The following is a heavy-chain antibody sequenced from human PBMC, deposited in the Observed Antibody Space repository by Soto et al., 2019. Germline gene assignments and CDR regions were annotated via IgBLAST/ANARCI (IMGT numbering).Heavy chain of an antibody. D-gene: IGHD1-1*01. V-gene: IGHV3-48*01. CDR1: GFTLSSYN. J-gene: IGHJ4*02. CDR2: ISASGRTI. Sequence: EVQLVESGGGFVQPGGSLRLSCAASGFTLSSYNFNWVRQAPGKGPEWVSYISASGRTIYYANSVRGRFTISRDNAKNSLYLQMNRLRAEDTAVYYCARDQGGPGTFDYWGQGTLVNVSS. CDR3: ARDQGGPGTFDY.